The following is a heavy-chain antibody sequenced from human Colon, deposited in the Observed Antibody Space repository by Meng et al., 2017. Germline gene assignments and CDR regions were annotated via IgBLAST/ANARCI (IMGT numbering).Heavy chain of an antibody. V-gene: IGHV3-30*03. Sequence: GESLKISCVASGFTSSSNAMHWVRQAPGKGLEWVAVISYGGGNEFYSDSVKGRFSISRDNYRKTMYLHMGSLRVEDTAVYYCAADFHDYGDFDHWGLGTLVTVSS. D-gene: IGHD4-17*01. CDR1: GFTSSSNA. CDR2: ISYGGGNE. J-gene: IGHJ5*02. CDR3: AADFHDYGDFDH.